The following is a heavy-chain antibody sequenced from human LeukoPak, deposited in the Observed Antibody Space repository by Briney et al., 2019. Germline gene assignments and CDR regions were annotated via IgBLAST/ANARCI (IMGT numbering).Heavy chain of an antibody. CDR1: GLTFSSYA. CDR2: ISNVGGRT. Sequence: GGSLRLSCAASGLTFSSYAMSWVRQAPGHCLEWVSTISNVGGRTYYANSVKGRFTISRDNSKSTLYLQMNTLRAEDTAVYYCAKGTYYYDSGSYLECFGENWGQGTLVTVSS. D-gene: IGHD3-10*01. CDR3: AKGTYYYDSGSYLECFGEN. J-gene: IGHJ1*01. V-gene: IGHV3-23*01.